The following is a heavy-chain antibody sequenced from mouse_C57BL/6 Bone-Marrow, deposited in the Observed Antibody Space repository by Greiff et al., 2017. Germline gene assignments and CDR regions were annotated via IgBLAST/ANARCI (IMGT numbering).Heavy chain of an antibody. J-gene: IGHJ1*03. CDR2: IYPGSGNT. V-gene: IGHV1-66*01. CDR3: ARGEIRIRWYLDV. Sequence: VQLQQSGPELVKPGASVKISCKASGYSFTSYYIHWVQQRPGQGLEWIGWIYPGSGNTKYNEKFKGKATLTADTYSSTAYMQLSSLTSEDSAVYYCARGEIRIRWYLDVWGTGTTVTVSS. D-gene: IGHD2-4*01. CDR1: GYSFTSYY.